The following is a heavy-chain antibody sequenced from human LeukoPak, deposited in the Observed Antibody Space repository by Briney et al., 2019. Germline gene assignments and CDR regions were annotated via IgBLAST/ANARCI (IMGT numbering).Heavy chain of an antibody. CDR3: ARVVVVTAFPIGHFDY. Sequence: SETLSLTCAVSGYSISSGYYWGWIRQPPRKGLEWIGSIFHSGSTYYNPSLKSRVTISVDTSKNQVSLRLSSVTAADTAVYYCARVVVVTAFPIGHFDYWGQGTLVTVSS. J-gene: IGHJ4*02. D-gene: IGHD2-21*02. CDR1: GYSISSGYY. CDR2: IFHSGST. V-gene: IGHV4-38-2*01.